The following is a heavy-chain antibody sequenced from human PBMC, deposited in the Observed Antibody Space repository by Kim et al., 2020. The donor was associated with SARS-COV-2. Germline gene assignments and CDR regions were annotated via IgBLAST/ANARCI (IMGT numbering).Heavy chain of an antibody. V-gene: IGHV4-39*01. Sequence: LKCRVTISVDTPKHQFSLKLSSVTAADTAVYYCARHPAGVVVIARGWFDPWGQGTLVTVSS. CDR3: ARHPAGVVVIARGWFDP. D-gene: IGHD2-21*01. J-gene: IGHJ5*02.